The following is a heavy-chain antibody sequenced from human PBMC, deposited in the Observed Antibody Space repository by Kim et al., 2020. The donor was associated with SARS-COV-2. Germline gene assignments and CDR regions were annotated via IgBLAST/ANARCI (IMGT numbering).Heavy chain of an antibody. J-gene: IGHJ4*02. Sequence: GGSLRLSCAASGFTFSSYAMSWVRQAPGKGLEWVSAISGSGGSTYYADSVKGRFTISRDNSKNTLYLQMNSLRAEDTAVYYCAKDSENYDSSGYYPNWGQGTLVTVSS. CDR3: AKDSENYDSSGYYPN. CDR1: GFTFSSYA. CDR2: ISGSGGST. D-gene: IGHD3-22*01. V-gene: IGHV3-23*01.